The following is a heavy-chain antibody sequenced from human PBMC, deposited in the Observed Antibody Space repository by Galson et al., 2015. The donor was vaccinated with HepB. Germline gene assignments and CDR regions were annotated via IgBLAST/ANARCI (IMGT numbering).Heavy chain of an antibody. J-gene: IGHJ4*02. Sequence: SLRLSCAASGFTFSSYSMNWVRQAPGKGLEWVSSISSSSSYIYYADSVKGRLTISRDNAKNSLYLQMNSLRAEDTAVYYCASLGGPYYYGSGSYYWGQGTLVTVSS. CDR1: GFTFSSYS. CDR3: ASLGGPYYYGSGSYY. D-gene: IGHD3-10*01. CDR2: ISSSSSYI. V-gene: IGHV3-21*01.